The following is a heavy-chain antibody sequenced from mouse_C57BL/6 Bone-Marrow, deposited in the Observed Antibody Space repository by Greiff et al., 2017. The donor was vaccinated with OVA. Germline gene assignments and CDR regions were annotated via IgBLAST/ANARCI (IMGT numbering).Heavy chain of an antibody. CDR2: ILPGSGST. V-gene: IGHV1-9*01. Sequence: VQLQQSGAELMKPGASVKLSCKATGYTFTGYWIEWVKQRPGHGLEWIGEILPGSGSTNYNAKFKGKATFTADTSSNTAYMQLSSLTTEDSAIYYCESVWLRRAVYWYFDVWGTGTTVTVSS. D-gene: IGHD2-2*01. CDR3: ESVWLRRAVYWYFDV. J-gene: IGHJ1*03. CDR1: GYTFTGYW.